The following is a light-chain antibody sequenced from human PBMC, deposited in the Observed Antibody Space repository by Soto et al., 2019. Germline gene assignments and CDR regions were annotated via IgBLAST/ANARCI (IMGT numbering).Light chain of an antibody. J-gene: IGKJ1*01. CDR3: QQYNNWPPWT. V-gene: IGKV3D-15*01. Sequence: EMVLTQSPDTLSLSPGERATLSCRASQSVSSNCLAWYQQKPGQAPRLLIYGASSRATGIPDRFSGSGSGTEFTLTISSLQSEDFAVYYCQQYNNWPPWTFGQGTKVDIK. CDR1: QSVSSN. CDR2: GAS.